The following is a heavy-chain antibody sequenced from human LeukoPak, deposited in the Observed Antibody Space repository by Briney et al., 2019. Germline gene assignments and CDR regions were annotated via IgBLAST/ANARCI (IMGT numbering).Heavy chain of an antibody. D-gene: IGHD6-19*01. V-gene: IGHV1-69*02. J-gene: IGHJ4*02. Sequence: SVKVSCKASGGTLRRHTITWVRQAPGQGLEWMGRIIPMMGIANYAQKFQGRVTITADTSTGTAYMDLISLRSEDTAVYYCASRSHKTIVGADTREVGDYWGQGTLVTVSS. CDR2: IIPMMGIA. CDR3: ASRSHKTIVGADTREVGDY. CDR1: GGTLRRHT.